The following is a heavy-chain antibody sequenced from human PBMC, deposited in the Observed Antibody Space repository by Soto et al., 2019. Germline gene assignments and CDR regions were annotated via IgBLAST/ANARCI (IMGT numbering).Heavy chain of an antibody. V-gene: IGHV1-18*01. CDR3: AVTTEYYYYYYMDV. CDR2: ISAYNGNT. D-gene: IGHD4-17*01. Sequence: ASVKVSCKASGYTFTSYGISWVRQAPGRGLEWMGWISAYNGNTNYAQKLQGRVTMTTDTSTSTAYMELRSLRSDDTAVYYCAVTTEYYYYYYMDVWGKGTTVTVSS. J-gene: IGHJ6*03. CDR1: GYTFTSYG.